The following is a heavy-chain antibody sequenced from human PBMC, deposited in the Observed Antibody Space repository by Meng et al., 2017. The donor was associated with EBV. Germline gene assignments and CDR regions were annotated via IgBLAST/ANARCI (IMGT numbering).Heavy chain of an antibody. V-gene: IGHV1-69*01. CDR3: ASESGRGYTPDY. Sequence: QVQLVQSAAEVKKPGSSVKVSCKTSGGPFRYYAISWVRQGPGQGLEWLGGFLPRLGAPNYAQKFHGRVKITADESTSTHYMDLSSLRSEDTAIYYCASESGRGYTPDYWGQGTLVTVSS. CDR1: GGPFRYYA. CDR2: FLPRLGAP. D-gene: IGHD3-10*01. J-gene: IGHJ4*02.